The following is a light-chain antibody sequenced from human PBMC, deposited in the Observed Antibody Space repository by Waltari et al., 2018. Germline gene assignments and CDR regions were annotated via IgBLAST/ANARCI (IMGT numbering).Light chain of an antibody. J-gene: IGLJ2*01. CDR1: SSDVGGYNY. CDR2: EVS. Sequence: QSALTQPASVSGSPGQSITISCTGTSSDVGGYNYVSWYQQHPGQAPKPMIYEVSNRPSGVSNRFSGSKSGNTASLTISGLQAEDEGDYYCSSYTSSISVVFGGGTKLTVL. V-gene: IGLV2-14*01. CDR3: SSYTSSISVV.